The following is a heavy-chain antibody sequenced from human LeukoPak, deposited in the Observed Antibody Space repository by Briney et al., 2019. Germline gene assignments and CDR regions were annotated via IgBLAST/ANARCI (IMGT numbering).Heavy chain of an antibody. Sequence: PSETLSLTCVVYGGSFSGWYWNWIRRPPGKGLEWLGEINHSGSTNYNPSLKSRVTISVDTSKNQFSLKLSSVTAADTAVYYCARSLMVRGALLYYYYMDVWGKGTTVTVSS. CDR2: INHSGST. J-gene: IGHJ6*03. CDR1: GGSFSGWY. D-gene: IGHD3-10*01. CDR3: ARSLMVRGALLYYYYMDV. V-gene: IGHV4-34*01.